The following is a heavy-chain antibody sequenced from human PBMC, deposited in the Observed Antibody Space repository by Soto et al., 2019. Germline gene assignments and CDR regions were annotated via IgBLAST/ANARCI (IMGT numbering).Heavy chain of an antibody. CDR2: ISSGGTTI. V-gene: IGHV3-48*03. CDR1: GFTFSSYE. J-gene: IGHJ4*02. Sequence: GGSLRLSCAASGFTFSSYEMNWVRQAPGKGLEWVSYISSGGTTIYYADSVKGRFTISRDNAKNSLDLQMNSLRADDAAIYYCARALDFWSGYLSDWGQGTLVTVSS. D-gene: IGHD3-3*01. CDR3: ARALDFWSGYLSD.